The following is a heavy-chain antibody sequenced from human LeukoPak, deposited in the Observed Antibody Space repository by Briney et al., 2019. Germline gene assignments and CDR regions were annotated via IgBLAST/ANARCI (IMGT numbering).Heavy chain of an antibody. J-gene: IGHJ4*02. CDR2: IYPGDSDT. CDR3: ARHASGGESGYYFDY. D-gene: IGHD3-22*01. CDR1: GYSFTSYW. Sequence: GESLKISCKGSGYSFTSYWIAWVRQMPGKGLEWMAIIYPGDSDTRCSPSFQGQVTISADKSISTAYLQWSSLKASDTAMYYCARHASGGESGYYFDYWGQETLVTVSS. V-gene: IGHV5-51*01.